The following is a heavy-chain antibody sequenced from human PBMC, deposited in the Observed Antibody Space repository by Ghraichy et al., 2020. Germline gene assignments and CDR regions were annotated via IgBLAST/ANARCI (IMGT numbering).Heavy chain of an antibody. D-gene: IGHD2-2*03. J-gene: IGHJ5*02. CDR3: AKDVGIVVVPAAGGYNWFDP. CDR1: GFTFSSYA. Sequence: GGSLRLSCAASGFTFSSYAMSWVRQAPGKGLEWVSAISGSGGSTYYADSVKGRFTISRDNSKNTLYLQMNSLRAEDTAVYYCAKDVGIVVVPAAGGYNWFDPWGQGTLVTVSS. V-gene: IGHV3-23*01. CDR2: ISGSGGST.